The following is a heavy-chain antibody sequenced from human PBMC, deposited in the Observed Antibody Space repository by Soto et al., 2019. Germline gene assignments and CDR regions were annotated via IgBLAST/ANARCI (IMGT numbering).Heavy chain of an antibody. D-gene: IGHD3-16*02. J-gene: IGHJ4*01. Sequence: QVQLQESGPGLVKPSQTLSLTCTVSGGSISSGDYYWTWIRQLPGKGLEWIGYIYYTGTTYYNPSLKSRLTISVDTSKRQFSLKLKSVTVADTAVYYCASMLPQYDSVCRSNHYNFDYWGHGTLVSVSS. CDR1: GGSISSGDYY. CDR3: ASMLPQYDSVCRSNHYNFDY. V-gene: IGHV4-31*03. CDR2: IYYTGTT.